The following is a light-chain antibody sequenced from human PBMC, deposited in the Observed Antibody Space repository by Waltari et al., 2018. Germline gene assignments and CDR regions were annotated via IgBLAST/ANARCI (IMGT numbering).Light chain of an antibody. CDR3: QQCYTFPYT. CDR2: WAS. Sequence: DIVLTQSPDSLAVSLGERAPINCTSSQSVVFSSNNKNYLAWYQQKPGQPPKLLITWASTRESGVPDRFSGSGSETDFTLTISSLQAEDVAVYYCQQCYTFPYTFGQGTKLEIK. J-gene: IGKJ2*01. V-gene: IGKV4-1*01. CDR1: QSVVFSSNNKNY.